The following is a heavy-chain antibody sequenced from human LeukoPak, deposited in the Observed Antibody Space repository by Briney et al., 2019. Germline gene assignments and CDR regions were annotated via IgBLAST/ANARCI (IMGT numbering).Heavy chain of an antibody. CDR2: ISSSGDST. CDR1: GFTFSSYA. D-gene: IGHD4-17*01. V-gene: IGHV3-23*01. J-gene: IGHJ4*02. Sequence: PGGSLRLSCAASGFTFSSYAMSWVRQAPGTGLEWVSGISSSGDSTYYADSVKGRFTISRDNSKNTLYLQMNSLRAEDTAVYYCAKDRNYGEYFDYWGQGTLVTVSS. CDR3: AKDRNYGEYFDY.